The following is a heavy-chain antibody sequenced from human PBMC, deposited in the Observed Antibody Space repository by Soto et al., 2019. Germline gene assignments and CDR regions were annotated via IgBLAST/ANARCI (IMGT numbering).Heavy chain of an antibody. J-gene: IGHJ4*01. V-gene: IGHV3-30-3*01. Sequence: QVQLVESGGGVVQPGRSLRLSCAVSGFTFSTFHMHWVRRAPGKGLEWVAVISNDGNNEFYADSVKGRFTIFRDNSKNTLYLQMHSLRAEDTAVYYCGSFEYWGHGTMVTVSP. CDR2: ISNDGNNE. CDR1: GFTFSTFH. CDR3: GSFEY.